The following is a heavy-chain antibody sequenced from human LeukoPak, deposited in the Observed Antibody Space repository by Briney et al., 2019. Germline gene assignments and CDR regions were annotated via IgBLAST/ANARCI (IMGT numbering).Heavy chain of an antibody. J-gene: IGHJ4*02. CDR2: IYTRGST. CDR1: GGSIRSYY. D-gene: IGHD2-15*01. CDR3: AGGLQYCSGGTCYPDFDY. V-gene: IGHV4-4*07. Sequence: SETLSLTCTVPGGSIRSYYWSWIRQPAGKGLEWIGRIYTRGSTNYNPSLKSRVTMSVDTSKNQFSLKLSSVTAADTAVYYCAGGLQYCSGGTCYPDFDYWGQGTLVTVSS.